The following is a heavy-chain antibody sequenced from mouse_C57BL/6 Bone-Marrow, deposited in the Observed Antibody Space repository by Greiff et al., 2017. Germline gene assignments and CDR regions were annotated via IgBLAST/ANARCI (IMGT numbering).Heavy chain of an antibody. D-gene: IGHD2-1*01. CDR3: ARESIYYGNYVGFAY. CDR1: GYTFTSYW. CDR2: IYPGSGSN. Sequence: VKLQQPGAELVKPGASVKMSCKASGYTFTSYWITWVKQRPGQGLEWIGDIYPGSGSNNYNEKFKGKATLTVYTSSSTAYMQLSSLTSEDSAVYDCARESIYYGNYVGFAYWGQGTLVTVSA. V-gene: IGHV1-55*01. J-gene: IGHJ3*01.